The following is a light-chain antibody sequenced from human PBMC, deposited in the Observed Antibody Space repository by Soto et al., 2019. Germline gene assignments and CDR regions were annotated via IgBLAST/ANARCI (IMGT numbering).Light chain of an antibody. V-gene: IGLV2-14*01. Sequence: QSVLTQPASVSGSPGQSITISCTGTSSDVGGYNYVSWYQQHPGKAPKRMIYDVSNRPSGVSNRFSGSKSGNTASLTISGLQAEDEAHYYCSSYTSSSYVVFGGGTKLTVL. CDR3: SSYTSSSYVV. J-gene: IGLJ2*01. CDR1: SSDVGGYNY. CDR2: DVS.